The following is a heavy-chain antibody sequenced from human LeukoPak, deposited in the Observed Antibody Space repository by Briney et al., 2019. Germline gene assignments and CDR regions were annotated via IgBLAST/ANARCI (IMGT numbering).Heavy chain of an antibody. D-gene: IGHD3-22*01. CDR3: ARVTGYMIEDYFDY. J-gene: IGHJ4*02. Sequence: PSETLSLTCTVSGGSISSGSYYWSWIRQPPGKGLEWIGYIYYSGSTNYNPSLKSRVIISVDTSKNQFSLKLSSVTAADTAVYYCARVTGYMIEDYFDYWGQGTLVTVSS. CDR1: GGSISSGSYY. CDR2: IYYSGST. V-gene: IGHV4-61*01.